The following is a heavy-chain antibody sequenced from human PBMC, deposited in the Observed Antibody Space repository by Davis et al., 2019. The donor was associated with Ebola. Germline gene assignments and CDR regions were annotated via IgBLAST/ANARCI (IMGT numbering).Heavy chain of an antibody. J-gene: IGHJ4*02. V-gene: IGHV1-8*01. CDR3: ARVLYSGYDYWGY. D-gene: IGHD5-12*01. CDR2: MNPNSGNT. CDR1: GYTFTNYD. Sequence: ASVKVSCKASGYTFTNYDINWVRQATGQGLEWMGWMNPNSGNTGYAQKFQGRVTMTRNTSISTAYMELSSLRSEDTAVYSCARVLYSGYDYWGYWGQGTLVTVSS.